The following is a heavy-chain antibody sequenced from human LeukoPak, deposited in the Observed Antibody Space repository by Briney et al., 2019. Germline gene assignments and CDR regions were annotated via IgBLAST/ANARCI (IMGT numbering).Heavy chain of an antibody. CDR1: GGSISSGDYY. D-gene: IGHD3-16*01. CDR2: IYYSGST. Sequence: SETLSLTCTVSGGSISSGDYYWSWIRQPPGKGLEWIGYIYYSGSTYYNPSLKSRVTISVDTSKNQFSLKLSSVTAADTAVYYCARGSSDTMIRGIMIITNKWFDPWGQGTLVTVSS. V-gene: IGHV4-30-4*01. CDR3: ARGSSDTMIRGIMIITNKWFDP. J-gene: IGHJ5*02.